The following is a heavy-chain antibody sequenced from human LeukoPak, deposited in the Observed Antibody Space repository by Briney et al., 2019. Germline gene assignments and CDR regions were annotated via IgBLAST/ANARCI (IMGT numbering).Heavy chain of an antibody. D-gene: IGHD2-2*02. Sequence: GGSLRLSCAASRLTFSNYAMSWVRQAPGKGLEWVSGISASGGTTYYADSVKGRFTISRDNSKNTLHLQMSSLRAEDTAVYFCANSIPGLYYYYYLVVWGKGTTVTVSS. CDR2: ISASGGTT. CDR1: RLTFSNYA. CDR3: ANSIPGLYYYYYLVV. V-gene: IGHV3-23*01. J-gene: IGHJ6*03.